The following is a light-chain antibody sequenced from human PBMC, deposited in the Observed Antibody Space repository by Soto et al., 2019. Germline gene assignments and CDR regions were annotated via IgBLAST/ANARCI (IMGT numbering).Light chain of an antibody. V-gene: IGKV3-20*01. CDR3: QQYGSSST. Sequence: EIVLTQSPATLSLSPGERATLSCRASQSVSSSYLAWYHQKPGQAPRLLIYGASSRPTGIPDRFSGSGSGTDFTLTISRLEPEDFAVYYCQQYGSSSTFGQGTRLEIK. CDR1: QSVSSSY. J-gene: IGKJ5*01. CDR2: GAS.